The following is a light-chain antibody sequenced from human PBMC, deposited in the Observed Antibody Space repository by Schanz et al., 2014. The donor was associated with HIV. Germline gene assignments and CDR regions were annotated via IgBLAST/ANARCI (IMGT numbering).Light chain of an antibody. CDR3: QQRSNWPPYT. J-gene: IGKJ2*01. CDR2: GAS. CDR1: QSVTSSY. V-gene: IGKV3D-20*02. Sequence: EIVLTQSPGTLSLSPGERATLSCRASQSVTSSYLAWYQQKPGQAPRLLISGASTRATNIPAKFSGSGSGTEFTLTISSLEPEDFAVYYCQQRSNWPPYTFGQGTKLEIK.